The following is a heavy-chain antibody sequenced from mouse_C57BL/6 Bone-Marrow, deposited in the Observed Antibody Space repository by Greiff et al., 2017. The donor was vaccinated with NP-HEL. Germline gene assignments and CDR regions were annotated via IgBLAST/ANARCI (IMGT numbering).Heavy chain of an antibody. J-gene: IGHJ1*03. Sequence: VQLQQSGPELVKPGASVKIPCKASGYTFTDYNMDWVKQSHGKSLEWIGDINPNNGGTIYNQKFKGKATLTVAKSSSTAYMELRSLTSEDTAVYYCARGGGESYFDGWGTGTTVTVSS. CDR1: GYTFTDYN. V-gene: IGHV1-18*01. CDR3: ARGGGESYFDG. CDR2: INPNNGGT.